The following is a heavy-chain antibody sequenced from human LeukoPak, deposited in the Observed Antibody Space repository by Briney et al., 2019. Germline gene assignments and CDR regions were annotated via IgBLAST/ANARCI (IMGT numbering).Heavy chain of an antibody. CDR3: ARDWAHGSFDF. Sequence: GASVKVSCKASGYPFTTFSLHWVRQAPGQGPEWMAIINPGIFTTTYAQKLQDRVTVTSDTSTATVYMELRSLRLEDTAVYFCARDWAHGSFDFWGRGTLVTVSS. CDR1: GYPFTTFS. D-gene: IGHD3-16*01. V-gene: IGHV1-46*01. J-gene: IGHJ4*02. CDR2: INPGIFTT.